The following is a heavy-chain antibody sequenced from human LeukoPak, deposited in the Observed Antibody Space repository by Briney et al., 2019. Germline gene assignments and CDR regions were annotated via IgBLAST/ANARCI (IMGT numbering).Heavy chain of an antibody. CDR3: ARDLYDSSESAFDI. Sequence: PGGSLRLSCAASGFTFSSYGMNWVRQAPGKGLEWVSSISISSNYIYYADSVKGRFTISRDNAKNSLYMQMNSLRAEDTAVYYCARDLYDSSESAFDIWGQGTMVTVSS. V-gene: IGHV3-21*01. CDR2: ISISSNYI. D-gene: IGHD3-22*01. J-gene: IGHJ3*02. CDR1: GFTFSSYG.